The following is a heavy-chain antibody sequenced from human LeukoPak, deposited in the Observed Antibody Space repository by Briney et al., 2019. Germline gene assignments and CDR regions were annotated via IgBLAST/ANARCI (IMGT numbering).Heavy chain of an antibody. CDR3: AKARDKQWLVPANAFDI. Sequence: PGGSLRLSCAASGFTFSSYGMHWVRQAPGKGLEWVAVISYDGSNKYYADSVKGRFTISRDNSKNTLYLQMNSLRAEDTAVYYCAKARDKQWLVPANAFDIWGQGTMVTVSS. V-gene: IGHV3-30*18. J-gene: IGHJ3*02. CDR1: GFTFSSYG. CDR2: ISYDGSNK. D-gene: IGHD6-19*01.